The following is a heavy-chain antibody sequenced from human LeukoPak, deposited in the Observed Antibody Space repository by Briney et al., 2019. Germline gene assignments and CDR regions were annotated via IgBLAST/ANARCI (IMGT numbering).Heavy chain of an antibody. D-gene: IGHD3-10*01. CDR2: IYNSGST. V-gene: IGHV4-59*08. CDR3: ARARYGSGSSVYYYYYYMDV. J-gene: IGHJ6*03. CDR1: GGSISSYY. Sequence: SETLSLTCTVSGGSISSYYWSWIRQPPGKGLEWIGYIYNSGSTKYNPSLKSRVIISVDTSKNQFSLKLSSVTAADTAVYYCARARYGSGSSVYYYYYYMDVWGKGTTVTVSS.